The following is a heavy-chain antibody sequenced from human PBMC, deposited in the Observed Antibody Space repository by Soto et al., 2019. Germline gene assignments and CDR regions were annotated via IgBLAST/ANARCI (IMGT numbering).Heavy chain of an antibody. CDR3: ARSRGGYFDY. CDR1: GGSISSYY. D-gene: IGHD3-10*01. CDR2: IYYSGST. V-gene: IGHV4-59*01. Sequence: SETLSLTCTVSGGSISSYYWSWIRQPPGKGLEWIGYIYYSGSTNYNPSLKSRVTISVDTSRNQFSLKLSSVTAADTAVYYCARSRGGYFDYWGQGTLVTVSS. J-gene: IGHJ4*02.